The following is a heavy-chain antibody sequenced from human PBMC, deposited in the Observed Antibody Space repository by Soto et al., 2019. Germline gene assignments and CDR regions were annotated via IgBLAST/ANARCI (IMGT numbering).Heavy chain of an antibody. CDR1: GFVFKDSS. V-gene: IGHV3-73*01. CDR3: TRLISAAQDY. D-gene: IGHD3-10*01. Sequence: EVLLVESGGGLVQPGGSLKLSCAASGFVFKDSSIHWVRQASGKGLECVGRIRDRAFSYATAYAASVKGRFTISRDDSSNTAYLQMNSLKTEDTAIYYCTRLISAAQDYWCQGPLVTVAS. CDR2: IRDRAFSYAT. J-gene: IGHJ4*02.